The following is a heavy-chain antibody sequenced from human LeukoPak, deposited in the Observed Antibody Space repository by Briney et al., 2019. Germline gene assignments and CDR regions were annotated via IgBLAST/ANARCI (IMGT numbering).Heavy chain of an antibody. V-gene: IGHV4-59*01. CDR2: IYDSGST. CDR3: AMDYIAAPGRRSADAFDT. J-gene: IGHJ3*02. D-gene: IGHD6-25*01. CDR1: GGSISSYY. Sequence: SETLSLTCTVSGGSISSYYWSWIRQPPGKGLEWLGYIYDSGSTNYNPSLKRRVTISVDTSKNQFSLKLSSVTAADTAVYYCAMDYIAAPGRRSADAFDTCGQGTLVTVSS.